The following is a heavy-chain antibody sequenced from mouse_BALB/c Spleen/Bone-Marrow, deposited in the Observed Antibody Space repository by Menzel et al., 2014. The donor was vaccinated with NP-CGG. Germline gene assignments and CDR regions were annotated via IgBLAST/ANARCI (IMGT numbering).Heavy chain of an antibody. D-gene: IGHD4-1*01. CDR3: ASLTGTFDY. CDR2: IDPASGNI. Sequence: EVQLQQSGTDLVKPGASVKLSCTASGFNIKDTYMHWVKQRPEQGLDWIGRIDPASGNIQYDPKFQGRAAITADTSSNTADLQLSSLTSEDTAVYYCASLTGTFDYWGQGTPLTVSS. V-gene: IGHV14-3*02. CDR1: GFNIKDTY. J-gene: IGHJ2*01.